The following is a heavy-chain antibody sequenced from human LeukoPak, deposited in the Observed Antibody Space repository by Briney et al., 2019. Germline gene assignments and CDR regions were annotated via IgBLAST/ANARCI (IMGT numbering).Heavy chain of an antibody. Sequence: SETLSLTCTVSGGSISSYYWSWIRQPPGKGLEWIGYMYYSGNTKYNPSLKSRVTISGDTSKKQFSLKLSSVTAVDTAVYYCARGYSGYDPTYFDYWGQGTLVTVSS. CDR3: ARGYSGYDPTYFDY. CDR2: MYYSGNT. V-gene: IGHV4-59*01. D-gene: IGHD5-12*01. CDR1: GGSISSYY. J-gene: IGHJ4*02.